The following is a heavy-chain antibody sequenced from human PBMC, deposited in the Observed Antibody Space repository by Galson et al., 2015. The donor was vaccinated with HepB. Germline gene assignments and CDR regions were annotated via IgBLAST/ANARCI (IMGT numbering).Heavy chain of an antibody. CDR1: GFIFTSHN. D-gene: IGHD1-1*01. CDR2: ISPDGSTT. CDR3: ARDFNWNYDY. J-gene: IGHJ4*02. V-gene: IGHV3-30-3*01. Sequence: SLRLSCAASGFIFTSHNMHWVRQAPVKGLEWLAIISPDGSTTLYADSVKGRFTISRDNSKNTLFLQMDSLRLEDTGVYYCARDFNWNYDYWGQGTLVTVSS.